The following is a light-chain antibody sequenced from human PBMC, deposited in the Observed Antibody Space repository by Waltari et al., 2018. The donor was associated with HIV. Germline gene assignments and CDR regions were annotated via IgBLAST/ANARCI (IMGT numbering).Light chain of an antibody. V-gene: IGLV1-40*01. CDR1: TSNTGANYD. J-gene: IGLJ2*01. CDR3: QSYDSSLSGSV. Sequence: QSVLPQPPAVSGALGQRVSISCTGTTSNTGANYDVHWYQQYPGRAPKVLVYGSRHRPSGVPDRFSGSKSGSSASLAITGLQAEDEAEYYCQSYDSSLSGSVFGGGTKVTVL. CDR2: GSR.